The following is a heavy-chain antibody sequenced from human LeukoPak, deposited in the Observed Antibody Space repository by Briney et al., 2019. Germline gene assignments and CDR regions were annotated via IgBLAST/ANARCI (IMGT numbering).Heavy chain of an antibody. J-gene: IGHJ2*01. V-gene: IGHV1-2*02. CDR3: ARSLITIFGVLIPWYFDL. Sequence: ASVKVPCKASGYTFTGYYMHWVRQAPGQGLEWMGWINPNSGGTNYAQKFQGRVTMTRDTSISTAYMELSRLRSDDTAVYYCARSLITIFGVLIPWYFDLWGRGTLVTVSS. CDR1: GYTFTGYY. CDR2: INPNSGGT. D-gene: IGHD3-3*01.